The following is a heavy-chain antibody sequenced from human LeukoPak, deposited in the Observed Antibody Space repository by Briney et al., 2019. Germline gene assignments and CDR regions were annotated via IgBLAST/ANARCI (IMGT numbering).Heavy chain of an antibody. CDR1: GGSINSDY. V-gene: IGHV4-59*08. Sequence: SETLSLTCTVSGGSINSDYWSWIRQPPGKGLEWIGYIYYIGGTNYNPSLKSRVTISLDTSKNQFSLNLRSVTAADTAVYYCARRSNYMDVWGKGTKVTVSS. CDR3: ARRSNYMDV. CDR2: IYYIGGT. J-gene: IGHJ6*03. D-gene: IGHD4-11*01.